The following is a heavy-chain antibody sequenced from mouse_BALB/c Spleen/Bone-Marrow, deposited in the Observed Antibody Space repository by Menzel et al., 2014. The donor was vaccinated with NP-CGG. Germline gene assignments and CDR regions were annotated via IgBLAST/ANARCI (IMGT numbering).Heavy chain of an antibody. Sequence: DVQLVESEPSLVKPSQTLSLTCSVTGDSITSGYWNWIRKFPGNKLEYMGYISYSGRTYYNPSLKSRISITRDTSKNQYYLQLNSVTTEDTATYYCARAGYRYDVGYAMDYWGQGTSVTVSS. V-gene: IGHV3-8*02. CDR3: ARAGYRYDVGYAMDY. CDR2: ISYSGRT. J-gene: IGHJ4*01. D-gene: IGHD2-14*01. CDR1: GDSITSGY.